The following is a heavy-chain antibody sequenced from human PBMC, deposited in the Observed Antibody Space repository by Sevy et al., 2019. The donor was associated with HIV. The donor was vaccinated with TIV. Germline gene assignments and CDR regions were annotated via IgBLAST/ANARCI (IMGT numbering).Heavy chain of an antibody. CDR1: GSSFGIHW. CDR3: ARDPDPVPGVAFDV. V-gene: IGHV3-7*01. Sequence: GGSLRLSCVASGSSFGIHWMSWVRQAPGKGLEWVAKINQDGGQKYYVDSVKGRFTISRDNAKGSLYLQMNSLRVEDTALYYCARDPDPVPGVAFDVWGQGPMVTVSS. J-gene: IGHJ3*01. CDR2: INQDGGQK.